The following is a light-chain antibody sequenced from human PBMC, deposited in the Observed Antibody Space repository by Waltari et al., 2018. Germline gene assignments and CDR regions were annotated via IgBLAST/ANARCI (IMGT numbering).Light chain of an antibody. Sequence: ERATLSCRASQRISSSYLAWYQQKPGQAPRLLIYGASSRATGIPDRFSGSGSGTDFTLTISRLEPEDFAVYYCQQYGSSIFTFGPGTKVDIK. V-gene: IGKV3-20*01. CDR2: GAS. CDR3: QQYGSSIFT. CDR1: QRISSSY. J-gene: IGKJ3*01.